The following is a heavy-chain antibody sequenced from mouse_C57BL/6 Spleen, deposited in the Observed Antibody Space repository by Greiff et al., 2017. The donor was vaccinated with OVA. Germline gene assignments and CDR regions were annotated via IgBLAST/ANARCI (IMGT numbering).Heavy chain of an antibody. CDR2: FHPYNDDT. Sequence: VQLQESGAELVKPGASVKMSCKASGYTFTTYPIEWMKQNHGKSLEWIGNFHPYNDDTKYNEKFKGKATLTVEKSSSTVYLELSRLTSDDSAVYYCAIIYYGNYVVDYWGQGTTLTVSS. D-gene: IGHD2-1*01. CDR3: AIIYYGNYVVDY. CDR1: GYTFTTYP. J-gene: IGHJ2*01. V-gene: IGHV1-47*01.